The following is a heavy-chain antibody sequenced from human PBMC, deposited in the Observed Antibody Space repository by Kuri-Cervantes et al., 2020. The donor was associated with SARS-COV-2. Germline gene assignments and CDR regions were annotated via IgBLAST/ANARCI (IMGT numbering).Heavy chain of an antibody. D-gene: IGHD1-1*01. CDR1: GGSISSYY. Sequence: SETLSLTCTVSGGSISSYYWGWIRQPPGKGLEWIGSIYYSGSTYYNPSLKSRVTISVDTSKNQFSLKLSSVTAADTAVYYCAKSQRLAAGKVGWFDPWGQGILVTVSS. CDR2: IYYSGST. CDR3: AKSQRLAAGKVGWFDP. J-gene: IGHJ5*02. V-gene: IGHV4-39*01.